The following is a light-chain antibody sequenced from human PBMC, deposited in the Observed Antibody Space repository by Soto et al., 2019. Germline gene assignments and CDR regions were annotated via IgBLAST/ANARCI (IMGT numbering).Light chain of an antibody. CDR2: GAT. J-gene: IGKJ3*01. Sequence: ETVLTQSPGTLSLSPGDRVTLSCRASQSVTSGYLAWYQQKPGQPPRLLIYGATSRATGIPDKFSGGGSGTDFTLNISRLEPEDFAMYYCQHYGTSPTLFTFGPGTKLDIK. CDR3: QHYGTSPTLFT. CDR1: QSVTSGY. V-gene: IGKV3-20*01.